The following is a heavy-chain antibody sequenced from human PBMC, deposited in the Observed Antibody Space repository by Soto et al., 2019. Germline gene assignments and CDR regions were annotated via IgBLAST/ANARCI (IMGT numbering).Heavy chain of an antibody. CDR1: GFTFSSYS. CDR3: ARVGYSRGWLVDY. J-gene: IGHJ4*02. V-gene: IGHV3-21*01. CDR2: ISSSSSYI. D-gene: IGHD6-19*01. Sequence: EVQLVESGGGLVKPGGSLRLSCAASGFTFSSYSMNWVRQAPGKGLEWVSSISSSSSYIYYADSVKGRFTISRDNAKNSLYLQMNSLRAEDTAVYYCARVGYSRGWLVDYWGQGTLVTVSS.